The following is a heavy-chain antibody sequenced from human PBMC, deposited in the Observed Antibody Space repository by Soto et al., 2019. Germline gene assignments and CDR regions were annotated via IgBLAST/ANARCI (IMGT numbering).Heavy chain of an antibody. D-gene: IGHD3-9*01. J-gene: IGHJ4*02. CDR3: ARTTFYDIFTAYYSLFDY. V-gene: IGHV4-31*03. CDR2: ISDSGSS. Sequence: QVQLQESGPGLVKPSQTLTLTCTVSGGSISSGRFYWSWIRQHPGKGLEWIGHISDSGSSYYNPSLESRVTISVDTSENQFSLKWSAVTAADTAVYFCARTTFYDIFTAYYSLFDYWGQGTKVTVSS. CDR1: GGSISSGRFY.